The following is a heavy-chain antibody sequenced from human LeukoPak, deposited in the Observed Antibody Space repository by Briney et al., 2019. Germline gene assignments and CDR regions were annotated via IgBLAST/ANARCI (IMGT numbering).Heavy chain of an antibody. CDR2: IYYSGST. V-gene: IGHV4-59*01. J-gene: IGHJ4*02. CDR3: ARWSYGLFDY. CDR1: GGPISSYY. Sequence: PSETLSLTCTVSGGPISSYYWSWIRQPPGKGLEWIGYIYYSGSTNYNPSLKSRVTISVDTSKNQFSLKLSSVTAADTAVYYCARWSYGLFDYWGQGTLVTVSS. D-gene: IGHD1-26*01.